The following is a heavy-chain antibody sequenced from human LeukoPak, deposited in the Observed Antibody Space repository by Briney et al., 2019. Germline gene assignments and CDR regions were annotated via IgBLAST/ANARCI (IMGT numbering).Heavy chain of an antibody. V-gene: IGHV3-33*06. Sequence: GGSLRLSCAASGFTFSSYGMHWVRQAPGKGLEWVAVIWYDGSNKYYADSVKGRFTISRDNSKNTLYLQMNSLRAEDTAVYYCAKGEYYDSSGYPTGDYWGQGTLVTVSS. CDR1: GFTFSSYG. J-gene: IGHJ4*02. D-gene: IGHD3-22*01. CDR3: AKGEYYDSSGYPTGDY. CDR2: IWYDGSNK.